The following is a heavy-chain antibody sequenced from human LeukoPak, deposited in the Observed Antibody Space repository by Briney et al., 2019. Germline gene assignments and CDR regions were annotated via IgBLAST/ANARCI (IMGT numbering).Heavy chain of an antibody. V-gene: IGHV1-69*05. D-gene: IGHD3-22*01. J-gene: IGHJ4*02. CDR2: IIPIFGTA. CDR3: ARGYYDSSGYYYVWDY. CDR1: GGTFTSYA. Sequence: SVKVSCKASGGTFTSYAVSWVRQAPGQGLERMGGIIPIFGTAHYAQKFQGRVTITTDESTSTAYMDLSSLRSDDTAVYYCARGYYDSSGYYYVWDYWGQGTLVTVSS.